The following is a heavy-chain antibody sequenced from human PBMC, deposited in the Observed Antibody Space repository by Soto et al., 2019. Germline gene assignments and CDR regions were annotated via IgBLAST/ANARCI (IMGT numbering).Heavy chain of an antibody. J-gene: IGHJ5*02. CDR2: ISSSSSYI. CDR3: ARGSDIYCSGGSCPADNWFDP. V-gene: IGHV3-21*01. Sequence: GGSLRLSCAASGFTFSSYSMNWVRQAPGNGLEWVSSISSSSSYIYYADSVKGRFTISRDNAKNSLYLQMNSLRAEDTAVYYCARGSDIYCSGGSCPADNWFDPWGQGTLVTVSS. D-gene: IGHD2-15*01. CDR1: GFTFSSYS.